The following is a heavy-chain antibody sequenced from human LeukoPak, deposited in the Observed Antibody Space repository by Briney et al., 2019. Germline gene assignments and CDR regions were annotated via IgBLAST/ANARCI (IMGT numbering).Heavy chain of an antibody. CDR2: INPNSGGT. CDR3: ARAAGAGDIVLMVYAFDY. Sequence: ASVKVSCKASGYTFTGYYMHWVRQAPGQGLEWMGWINPNSGGTNYAQKFQGRVTMTRDTSISTVYMELSRLRSDDTAVYYCARAAGAGDIVLMVYAFDYWGQGTLVTVSS. V-gene: IGHV1-2*02. J-gene: IGHJ4*02. D-gene: IGHD2-8*01. CDR1: GYTFTGYY.